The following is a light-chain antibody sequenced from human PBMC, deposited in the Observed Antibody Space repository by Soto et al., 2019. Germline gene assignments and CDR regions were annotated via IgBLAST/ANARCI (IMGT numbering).Light chain of an antibody. CDR3: CSYRSGNTWV. V-gene: IGLV2-14*01. CDR2: EVN. Sequence: QSALTQPASVSGSPGQSITISCTGSSSDVGAYNYVSWYQQYPGKAPKLMIYEVNDRPSGVSNRFSGSKSGNTASLTISGLQTEDEADYYCCSYRSGNTWVFGGGTKVTVL. J-gene: IGLJ3*02. CDR1: SSDVGAYNY.